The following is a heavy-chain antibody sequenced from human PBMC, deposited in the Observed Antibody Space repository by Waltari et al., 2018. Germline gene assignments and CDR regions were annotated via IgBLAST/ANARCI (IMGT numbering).Heavy chain of an antibody. D-gene: IGHD2-2*01. CDR3: ARWRFCRSTTCLYGMDV. CDR2: INSDGSSI. V-gene: IGHV3-74*01. J-gene: IGHJ6*02. CDR1: GFSFSTYW. Sequence: EVQLVESGGVLAQPGGSLRLSCAASGFSFSTYWMHWVRQAPGKGLVWFSRINSDGSSISYADSVKGRFTISRDNAKNTLYLQMNSLRAEDTAVYYCARWRFCRSTTCLYGMDVWGQGTTVTVSS.